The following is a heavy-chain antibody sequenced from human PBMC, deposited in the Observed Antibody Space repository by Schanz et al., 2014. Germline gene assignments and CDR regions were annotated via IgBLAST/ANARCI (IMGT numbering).Heavy chain of an antibody. CDR2: ISGTTTYT. CDR1: GFTVSSNH. V-gene: IGHV3-11*05. Sequence: QVQLAESGGGLVQPGGSLRLSCAVSGFTVSSNHMSWIRQAPGKGLEWVSYISGTTTYTNYADSVKGRFTISRDNAKNSLYLQMNSLRAEDTAVFYCAKGMGYCSGGTCYDYYYYGLDVWGQGTTVTVSS. CDR3: AKGMGYCSGGTCYDYYYYGLDV. D-gene: IGHD2-15*01. J-gene: IGHJ6*02.